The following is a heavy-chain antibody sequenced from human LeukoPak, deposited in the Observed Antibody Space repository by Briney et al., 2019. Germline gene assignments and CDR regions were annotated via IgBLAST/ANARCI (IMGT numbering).Heavy chain of an antibody. Sequence: SETLSLTCTVSGGSISGYYWSWSRQPPGKWLEWIGYIHSSGTTEYNPSLESRITTSVDTSKNQVSLKLSSVTVADTAFYYCTREGYGSSGYYLDYWGQGTLVTVSS. CDR1: GGSISGYY. V-gene: IGHV4-59*01. J-gene: IGHJ4*02. CDR2: IHSSGTT. CDR3: TREGYGSSGYYLDY. D-gene: IGHD3-22*01.